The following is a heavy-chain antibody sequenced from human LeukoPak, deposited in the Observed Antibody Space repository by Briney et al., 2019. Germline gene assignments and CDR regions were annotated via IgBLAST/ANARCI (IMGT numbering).Heavy chain of an antibody. CDR1: GGSISSYY. J-gene: IGHJ6*03. Sequence: SETLSLTCTVSGGSISSYYWSWIRQPPGKGLEWIGYIYYSGSTNYNPSLKSRVTISVDTSKNQFSLKLSSVTAADTAVYYCARVDTAMVDYYYYYYMDVWGKGTTVTVSS. V-gene: IGHV4-59*08. CDR3: ARVDTAMVDYYYYYYMDV. CDR2: IYYSGST. D-gene: IGHD5-18*01.